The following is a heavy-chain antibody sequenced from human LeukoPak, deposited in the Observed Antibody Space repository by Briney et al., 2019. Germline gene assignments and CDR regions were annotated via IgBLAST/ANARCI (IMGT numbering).Heavy chain of an antibody. J-gene: IGHJ4*02. CDR1: GFTFSSYS. Sequence: GGSLRLSCAASGFTFSSYSMNWVRQAPGKGLEWVSSISSSSSYIYYADSVKGRFTISRDNSENTLHLQINSLKVEDTAVYYCARGCSATRCPADYWGQGSLVTVSS. CDR3: ARGCSATRCPADY. CDR2: ISSSSSYI. D-gene: IGHD2-15*01. V-gene: IGHV3-21*01.